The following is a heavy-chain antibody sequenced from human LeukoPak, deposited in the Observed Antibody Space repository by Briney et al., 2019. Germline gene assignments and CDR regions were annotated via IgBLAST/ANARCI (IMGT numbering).Heavy chain of an antibody. J-gene: IGHJ6*03. CDR2: ISSSSSYI. CDR1: GFTFSSYS. CDR3: ARVTDTAMEEGEDCYMDV. V-gene: IGHV3-21*01. Sequence: GGSLRLSCAASGFTFSSYSMNWVRQAPGKGLEWVSSISSSSSYIYYADSVKGRFTISRDNAKNSLYLQMNSLRAEDTAVYYCARVTDTAMEEGEDCYMDVWGKGTTVTVSS. D-gene: IGHD5-18*01.